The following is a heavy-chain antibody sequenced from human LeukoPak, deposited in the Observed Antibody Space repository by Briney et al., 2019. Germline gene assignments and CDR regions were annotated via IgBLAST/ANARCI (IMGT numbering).Heavy chain of an antibody. CDR2: ISYSGGT. CDR1: GGSISSYY. V-gene: IGHV4-59*12. CDR3: AREGGYGSGAGNGMDV. J-gene: IGHJ6*02. Sequence: SETLSLTWTVSGGSISSYYWSWLRQPPGKELEWIGDISYSGGTIYKDSLKGRVTISVDTSKNQFSLKVNSVTAADTAVYYCAREGGYGSGAGNGMDVWGQGTTVTVSS. D-gene: IGHD3-10*01.